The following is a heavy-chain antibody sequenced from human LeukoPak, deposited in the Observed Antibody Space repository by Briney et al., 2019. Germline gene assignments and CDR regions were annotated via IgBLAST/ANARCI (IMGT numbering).Heavy chain of an antibody. J-gene: IGHJ6*03. CDR3: ARGAYKSHYYMDV. CDR1: GYTFTGYY. V-gene: IGHV1-2*02. CDR2: INPNSGGT. Sequence: GASVKVSCKASGYTFTGYYMHWVRQAPGQRLEWMGWINPNSGGTNYAQKFQGRVTMTRDTSISTAYMELSRLRSDDTAVYYCARGAYKSHYYMDVWGKGTTVTVSS. D-gene: IGHD5-24*01.